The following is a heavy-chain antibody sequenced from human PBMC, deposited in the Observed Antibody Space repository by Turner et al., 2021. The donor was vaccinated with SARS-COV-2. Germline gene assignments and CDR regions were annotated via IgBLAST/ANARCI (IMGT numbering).Heavy chain of an antibody. CDR2: FLYSGST. J-gene: IGHJ4*02. D-gene: IGHD6-19*01. CDR1: SGSISSSAYY. CDR3: ARQVSILGRWLAPFDS. Sequence: QLQLHESRPGLGKPSETPSLTCTVSSGSISSSAYYWGWIRQPPGKGLEWIGSFLYSGSTYYSPYHKNRITISVDTTKNQFSLKLSSVTAADTAVYYCARQVSILGRWLAPFDSWGQGTLVTVSS. V-gene: IGHV4-39*01.